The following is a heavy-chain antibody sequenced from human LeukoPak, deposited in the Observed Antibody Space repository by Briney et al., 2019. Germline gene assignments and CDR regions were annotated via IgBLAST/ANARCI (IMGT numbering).Heavy chain of an antibody. V-gene: IGHV1-69*04. J-gene: IGHJ3*02. Sequence: SVKVSCKASGGTFSSYAISWVRQAPGQGLEWMGRIIPIFGIANYAQKFQGRVTITADKSTSTACMELSSLRSEDTAVYYCARALYYYDSSGYYYGAFDIWGQGTMVTVSS. CDR3: ARALYYYDSSGYYYGAFDI. CDR1: GGTFSSYA. CDR2: IIPIFGIA. D-gene: IGHD3-22*01.